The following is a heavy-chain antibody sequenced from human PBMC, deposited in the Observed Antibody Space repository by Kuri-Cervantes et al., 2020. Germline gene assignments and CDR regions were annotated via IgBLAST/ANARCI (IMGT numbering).Heavy chain of an antibody. Sequence: GGSLRLSCAASGFTFSSYGMHWVRQAPGKGLEWVAVISYDGSNKYYAGSVKGRFTISRDNSKNTLYLQMNSLRAEDTAVYYCARGSGGSVLWVDYWGQGTLVTVSS. CDR3: ARGSGGSVLWVDY. V-gene: IGHV3-30*03. CDR1: GFTFSSYG. CDR2: ISYDGSNK. D-gene: IGHD1-26*01. J-gene: IGHJ4*02.